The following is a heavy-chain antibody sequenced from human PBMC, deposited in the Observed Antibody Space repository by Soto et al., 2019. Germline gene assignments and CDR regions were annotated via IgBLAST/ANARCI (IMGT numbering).Heavy chain of an antibody. V-gene: IGHV4-30-4*01. CDR3: AGLTGVAVAGNLAL. J-gene: IGHJ4*02. CDR2: IFYIGTT. Sequence: SETLSLTCTVSGGSISSGDFYWSWIRQPPGKGLEWIGYIFYIGTTYYNPSLKSRVSISVDMSKNQFSLRLTSVTAADTAVYYCAGLTGVAVAGNLALWGQGTLVTVYS. CDR1: GGSISSGDFY. D-gene: IGHD6-19*01.